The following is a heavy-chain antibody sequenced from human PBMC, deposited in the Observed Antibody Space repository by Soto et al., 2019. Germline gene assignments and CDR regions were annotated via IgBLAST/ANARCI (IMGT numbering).Heavy chain of an antibody. V-gene: IGHV3-23*01. CDR1: GFTFGIYA. Sequence: EVQLLESGGDLVQPGGSLRLSCAASGFTFGIYAMTWVRQAPGKGLEWVSTISATGGSTFYADSVKGRFTISRDNSKYTLYLQMNSLRAEDTAIYYCAKDLSSYYYFDFWGQGTLVTVSS. CDR2: ISATGGST. CDR3: AKDLSSYYYFDF. J-gene: IGHJ4*02. D-gene: IGHD2-15*01.